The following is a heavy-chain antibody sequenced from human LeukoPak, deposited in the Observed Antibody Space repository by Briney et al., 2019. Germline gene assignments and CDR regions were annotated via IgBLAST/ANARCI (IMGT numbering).Heavy chain of an antibody. CDR3: ARHSSPVDWFDP. D-gene: IGHD6-13*01. J-gene: IGHJ5*02. V-gene: IGHV4-59*01. Sequence: SETLSLTCAVYGGSFSGYYWSWIRQPPGKRLEWIGYIYYSGNTKYNPSLKSRVTISVDTSKNQFSLKLSSLTAADTAAYYCARHSSPVDWFDPWGQGALVTVSS. CDR1: GGSFSGYY. CDR2: IYYSGNT.